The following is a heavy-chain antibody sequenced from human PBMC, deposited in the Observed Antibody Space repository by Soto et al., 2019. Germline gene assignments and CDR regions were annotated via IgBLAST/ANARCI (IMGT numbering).Heavy chain of an antibody. V-gene: IGHV3-23*01. Sequence: GGSLRLSCAASGFTFGDYAMSWVRQAPGKGLEWVSTISPSDGSTYYADSVKGRFTISRDNSKETLYLQMNSLRAEDAAVYYCAKKNVVVFGDYGFMWGQGTLVTASS. CDR3: AKKNVVVFGDYGFM. J-gene: IGHJ4*02. D-gene: IGHD2-15*01. CDR2: ISPSDGST. CDR1: GFTFGDYA.